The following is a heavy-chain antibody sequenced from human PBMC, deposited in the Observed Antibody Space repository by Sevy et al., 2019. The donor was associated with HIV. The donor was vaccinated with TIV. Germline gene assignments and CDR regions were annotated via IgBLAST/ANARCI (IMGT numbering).Heavy chain of an antibody. V-gene: IGHV3-21*01. D-gene: IGHD3-10*01. CDR3: ARPYGSGSWEAFDI. CDR2: ISSSANYI. CDR1: GFTFSTCT. J-gene: IGHJ3*02. Sequence: GGSLRLSCSASGFTFSTCTMNWVRQAPGKGLEWVSSISSSANYIYYADSVKGRFTISRDNAKNSLYLQMNSLRAEDTAVYYCARPYGSGSWEAFDIWGQGTMVTVSS.